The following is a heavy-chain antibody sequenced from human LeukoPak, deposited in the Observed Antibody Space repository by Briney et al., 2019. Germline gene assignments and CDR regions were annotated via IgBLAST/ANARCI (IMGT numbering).Heavy chain of an antibody. J-gene: IGHJ5*02. CDR1: GFTFSSYW. CDR3: AKASRATLTTVINWFDP. CDR2: IEQDGTEK. Sequence: GGSLRLSCAASGFTFSSYWMSWVRQAPGKGLEWVANIEQDGTEKYYVDSVKGRFTISRDNAKNSLYLQMNSLRAEDTAVYYCAKASRATLTTVINWFDPWGQGTPVTVSS. D-gene: IGHD4-11*01. V-gene: IGHV3-7*01.